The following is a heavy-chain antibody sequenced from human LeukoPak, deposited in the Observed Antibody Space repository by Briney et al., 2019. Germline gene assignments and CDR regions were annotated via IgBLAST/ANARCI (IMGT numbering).Heavy chain of an antibody. Sequence: PGGSLRLPCAASGFSFDDYAMHWVRQGPGKGLEWVSLISGDGGTTYYADSVRGRFTISRDNSKNFLYLQMNSLTTDDTAFYYCAKDGDYGDYFADYWGQGTLVTVSS. CDR1: GFSFDDYA. V-gene: IGHV3-43*02. D-gene: IGHD4-17*01. J-gene: IGHJ4*02. CDR3: AKDGDYGDYFADY. CDR2: ISGDGGTT.